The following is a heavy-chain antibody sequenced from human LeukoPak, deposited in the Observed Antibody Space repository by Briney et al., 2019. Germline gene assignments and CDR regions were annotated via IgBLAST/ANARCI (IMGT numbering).Heavy chain of an antibody. CDR3: ARARYDFWSGYSYDY. V-gene: IGHV1-2*02. CDR2: INPNSGGT. J-gene: IGHJ4*02. CDR1: GYTFTGYY. D-gene: IGHD3-3*01. Sequence: GALVKVSCKASGYTFTGYYMHWVRQAPGQGLEWMGWINPNSGGTNYAQKFQGRVTMTRDTSISTAYMELSRLRSDDTAVYYCARARYDFWSGYSYDYWGQGTLVTVSS.